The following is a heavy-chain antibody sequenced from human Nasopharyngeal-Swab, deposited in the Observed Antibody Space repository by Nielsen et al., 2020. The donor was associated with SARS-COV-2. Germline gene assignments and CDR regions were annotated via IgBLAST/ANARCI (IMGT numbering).Heavy chain of an antibody. J-gene: IGHJ4*02. CDR2: ISYDGSNK. D-gene: IGHD2-21*02. Sequence: VRQAPGKGLEWVAVISYDGSNKYYADSVKGRFTISRDNSKNTLYLQMNSLRAEDTAVYYCARDPCGGDCLTYYFDSWGQGTLVTVSS. V-gene: IGHV3-30*04. CDR3: ARDPCGGDCLTYYFDS.